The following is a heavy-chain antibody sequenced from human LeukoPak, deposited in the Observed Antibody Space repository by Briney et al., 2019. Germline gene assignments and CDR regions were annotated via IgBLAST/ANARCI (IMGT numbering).Heavy chain of an antibody. Sequence: GGSLRLSCAASGFTVSSNYMSWVRQAPGKGLEWVSVIYSGGSTYYADSVKGRFTISRDNSKNTLYLQMNSLRAEDTAVYYCARASRVTMVRGVPYAFDIWGQGTMVTVSS. CDR2: IYSGGST. V-gene: IGHV3-53*01. D-gene: IGHD3-10*01. CDR1: GFTVSSNY. CDR3: ARASRVTMVRGVPYAFDI. J-gene: IGHJ3*02.